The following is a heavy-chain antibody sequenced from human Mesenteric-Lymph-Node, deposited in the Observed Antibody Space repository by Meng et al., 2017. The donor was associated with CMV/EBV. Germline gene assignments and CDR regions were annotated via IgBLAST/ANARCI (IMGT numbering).Heavy chain of an antibody. CDR2: ISCYNGET. Sequence: ASVKVSCKTSGYSFTSYGINWVRQAPGQGLEWMGWISCYNGETNYAQSLQGRVTMTTETSTSTVYMELRSLRFDDTAVYYCARHQGAGSYYPFDYWGQGTLVTVSS. V-gene: IGHV1-18*01. J-gene: IGHJ4*02. CDR1: GYSFTSYG. D-gene: IGHD3-10*01. CDR3: ARHQGAGSYYPFDY.